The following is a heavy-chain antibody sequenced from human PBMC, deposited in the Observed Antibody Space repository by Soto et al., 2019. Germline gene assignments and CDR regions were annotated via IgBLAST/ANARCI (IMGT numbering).Heavy chain of an antibody. V-gene: IGHV3-30*18. D-gene: IGHD6-25*01. J-gene: IGHJ6*02. CDR3: AKDGGNGYQTPNYYYYGLEV. CDR2: ISYDGNNK. CDR1: GFDFSRHG. Sequence: VGSLRLSCAASGFDFSRHGMHWVRHAPGRGLEWVAVISYDGNNKDYADSVEGRLTISRDNSRNTLDLQMNSLRVDDTAVYYCAKDGGNGYQTPNYYYYGLEVWGQGTTVTVSS.